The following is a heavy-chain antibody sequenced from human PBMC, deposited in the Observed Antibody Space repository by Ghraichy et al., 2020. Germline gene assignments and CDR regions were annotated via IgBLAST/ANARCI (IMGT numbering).Heavy chain of an antibody. CDR3: ARGYSGFDH. CDR1: GLNISTSW. CDR2: IKQDGSDK. J-gene: IGHJ4*02. V-gene: IGHV3-7*04. Sequence: GGSLRLSCAASGLNISTSWMTWVRQGSGKGLEWVASIKQDGSDKHYVDSVEGRFIISRDTAKNSVSHMSSLRVEDTAVYYCARGYSGFDHWGQGTLVTVSS. D-gene: IGHD5-12*01.